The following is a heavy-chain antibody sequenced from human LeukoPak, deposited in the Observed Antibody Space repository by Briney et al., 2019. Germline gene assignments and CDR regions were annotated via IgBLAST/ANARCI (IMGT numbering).Heavy chain of an antibody. V-gene: IGHV4-59*01. Sequence: SETLSLTCTVSGGSISSYYWSWIRQPPGKGLEWIGYIYYSGSTNYNPSLKSRVPISVDTSKNQFSLKLSSVTAADTAAYYCARVTVGATSGFDYWGQGTLVTVSS. J-gene: IGHJ4*02. CDR2: IYYSGST. CDR1: GGSISSYY. CDR3: ARVTVGATSGFDY. D-gene: IGHD1-26*01.